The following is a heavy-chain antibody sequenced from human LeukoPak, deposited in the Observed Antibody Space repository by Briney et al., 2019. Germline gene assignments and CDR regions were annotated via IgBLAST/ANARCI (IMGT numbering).Heavy chain of an antibody. CDR3: AREGGPYDSSGYYPASFDY. D-gene: IGHD3-22*01. J-gene: IGHJ4*02. Sequence: PSETLSLNCAVYGGSFSGYYWSWIRQPPGKGLEWIGEINHSGSTNYNPSLKSRVTISVDTSKNQFSLKLSSVTAADTAVYYCAREGGPYDSSGYYPASFDYWGQGTLVTVSS. CDR1: GGSFSGYY. CDR2: INHSGST. V-gene: IGHV4-34*01.